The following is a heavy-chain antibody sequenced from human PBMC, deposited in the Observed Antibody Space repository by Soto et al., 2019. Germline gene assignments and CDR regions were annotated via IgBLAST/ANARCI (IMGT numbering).Heavy chain of an antibody. CDR2: ISSSSSYI. Sequence: GGSLRLSCAASGFTFSSYSMNWVRQAPGKGLEWVSSISSSSSYIYYADSVKGRFTISRDNAKNSLYLQMNSLRAEDTAVYYCARDYTNYYYDSSGYYYIWGQGTLVTVSS. D-gene: IGHD3-22*01. CDR3: ARDYTNYYYDSSGYYYI. J-gene: IGHJ4*02. CDR1: GFTFSSYS. V-gene: IGHV3-21*01.